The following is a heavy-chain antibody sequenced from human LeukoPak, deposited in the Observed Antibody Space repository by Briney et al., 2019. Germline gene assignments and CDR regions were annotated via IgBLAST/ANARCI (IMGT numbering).Heavy chain of an antibody. CDR3: ARAPLWFGESRGPFDY. J-gene: IGHJ4*02. D-gene: IGHD3-10*01. CDR2: ISAYNGNT. Sequence: ASVKVSCKASGYTFTSYGISWVRQAPGQGLEWMGWISAYNGNTNYAQKLQGRVTMTTDTSTSTAYMELRSLRSDDTAVCYCARAPLWFGESRGPFDYWGQGTLVTVSS. CDR1: GYTFTSYG. V-gene: IGHV1-18*04.